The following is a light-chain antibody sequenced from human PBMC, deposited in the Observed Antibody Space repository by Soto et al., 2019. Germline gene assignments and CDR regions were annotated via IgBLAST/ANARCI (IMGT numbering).Light chain of an antibody. CDR2: DAS. Sequence: IVMTQSPDTLSLSPGERATLSCRASQTIRTSLAWYQQRPGQAPRLLIFDASRKTFGVPDRFTGSGSGTDFTLTIYRLEPADFGVYVCQQYGPSVTGGGGTKLDIK. J-gene: IGKJ4*01. CDR3: QQYGPSVT. CDR1: QTIRTS. V-gene: IGKV3-20*01.